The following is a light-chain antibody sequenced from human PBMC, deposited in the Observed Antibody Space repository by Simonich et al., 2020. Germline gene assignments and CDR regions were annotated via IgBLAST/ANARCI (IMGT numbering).Light chain of an antibody. J-gene: IGLJ3*02. V-gene: IGLV7-46*01. Sequence: QAVVTQEPSLTVSPGGTVTLTCGSSTGAVTSGHYPYWFQQKPGQAPRTLIYDTRNNHSWTPARFSGSLLGGKAALTLSGAQPEDEAEYYCLLSYSGARVFGGGTKLTVL. CDR3: LLSYSGARV. CDR1: TGAVTSGHY. CDR2: DTR.